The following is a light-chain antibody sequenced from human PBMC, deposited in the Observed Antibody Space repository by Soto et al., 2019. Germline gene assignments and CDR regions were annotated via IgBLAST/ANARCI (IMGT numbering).Light chain of an antibody. J-gene: IGKJ2*01. Sequence: EIVLTQSPATLSLSPGERATLSCRASQSVSSYLAWYQQKPGQAPRLLIYDASNRATGIPARFSGSGSGTDFTLTISSLEPEDFAVYYCQQRSNWSFMYTFGQGTKLEIK. CDR3: QQRSNWSFMYT. CDR1: QSVSSY. CDR2: DAS. V-gene: IGKV3-11*01.